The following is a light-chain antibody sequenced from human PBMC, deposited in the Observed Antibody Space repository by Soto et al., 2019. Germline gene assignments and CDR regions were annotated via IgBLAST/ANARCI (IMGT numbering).Light chain of an antibody. Sequence: DIQMTQSPSTLSASVGDRVTITCRASQNIDDYLAWYQQKPGKAPKLLIYDASSLESGVPSRFSGSGSGTEFTPTISSLQPDDFATYYCQQYNSYRWTFGQGTKVDIK. CDR1: QNIDDY. V-gene: IGKV1-5*01. CDR2: DAS. J-gene: IGKJ1*01. CDR3: QQYNSYRWT.